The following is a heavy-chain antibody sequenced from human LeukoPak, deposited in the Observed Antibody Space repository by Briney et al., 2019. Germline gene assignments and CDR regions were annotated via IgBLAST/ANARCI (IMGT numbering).Heavy chain of an antibody. V-gene: IGHV3-30*02. CDR3: AKAPTRYWYFDL. J-gene: IGHJ2*01. CDR2: IRYDGSNK. Sequence: GGSLRLSCAASGFTFSSYGMHWVRQAPGKGLEWVAFIRYDGSNKYYADSVKGRFTISRDNSKNTLYLQMNSLRAEDTAVYYCAKAPTRYWYFDLWGRGTLVTVSS. CDR1: GFTFSSYG.